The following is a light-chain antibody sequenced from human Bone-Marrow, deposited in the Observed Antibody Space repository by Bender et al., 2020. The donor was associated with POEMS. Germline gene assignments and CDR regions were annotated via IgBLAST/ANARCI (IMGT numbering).Light chain of an antibody. CDR3: QSGDSSGTRV. CDR2: KDS. J-gene: IGLJ3*02. Sequence: SYELTQPPSVSVSPGQTARITCSGDALPKQYAYWYHQKPGQAPVLVIYKDSERPSGIPERFSGSSSGTTVTLTIIGVQAADEADYYCQSGDSSGTRVFGGGTKLTVL. CDR1: ALPKQY. V-gene: IGLV3-25*03.